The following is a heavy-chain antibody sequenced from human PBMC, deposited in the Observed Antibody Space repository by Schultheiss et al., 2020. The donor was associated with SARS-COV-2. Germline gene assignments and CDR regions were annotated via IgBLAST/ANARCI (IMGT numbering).Heavy chain of an antibody. CDR3: GRDRVGGRYFDYYYGMDV. V-gene: IGHV1-2*02. CDR1: GYTFSGYY. D-gene: IGHD1-26*01. Sequence: ASVKVSCKASGYTFSGYYLHWVRQAPGQGLEWMGWINPNSGGTNYAQKFQGRVTMTRDTSISTAYMELSRLRSDDTAVYYCGRDRVGGRYFDYYYGMDVWGQGTTVTVSS. CDR2: INPNSGGT. J-gene: IGHJ6*02.